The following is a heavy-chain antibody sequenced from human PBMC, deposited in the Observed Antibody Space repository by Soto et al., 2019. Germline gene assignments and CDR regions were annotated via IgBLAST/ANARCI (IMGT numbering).Heavy chain of an antibody. CDR3: AIEGRKTSTHIDY. CDR2: IIPIFGTA. Sequence: ASVKVSCKASGGTFSSYAISWVRQAPGQGLEWMGGIIPIFGTANYAQKFQGRVTITADESTSTAYMELSSLRSEDTAVYYCAIEGRKTSTHIDYWGQGTLVTVFS. V-gene: IGHV1-69*13. CDR1: GGTFSSYA. J-gene: IGHJ4*02.